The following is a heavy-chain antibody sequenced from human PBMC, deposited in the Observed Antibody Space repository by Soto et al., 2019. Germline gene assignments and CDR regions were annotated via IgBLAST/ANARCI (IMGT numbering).Heavy chain of an antibody. CDR3: ERHISNFRYYCYAMDV. CDR2: IYPGDSDT. J-gene: IGHJ6*02. CDR1: GYTFTDYW. Sequence: GESLKISCKGSGYTFTDYWIGWVRQLPGKGLEWMGIIYPGDSDTRYSPSFQGHVTITVDKHTNTAYLQWNTLKASDTAMYYCERHISNFRYYCYAMDVWGQGTTVTVSS. V-gene: IGHV5-51*01. D-gene: IGHD4-4*01.